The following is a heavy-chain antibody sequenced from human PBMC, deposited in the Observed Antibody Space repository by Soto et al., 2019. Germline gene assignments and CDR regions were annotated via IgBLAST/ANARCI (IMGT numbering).Heavy chain of an antibody. Sequence: GGSLRLSCAASGFTFSSNAMSWVRQAPGKGLEWVSYIGIGSSTKYYADSVKGRFTISRDNAKNSLYLQMNSLRAEDTAVYYCARDQLYYNDISGRPLNAFDVWGQGTMVT. CDR2: IGIGSSTK. V-gene: IGHV3-48*01. CDR1: GFTFSSNA. D-gene: IGHD3-22*01. CDR3: ARDQLYYNDISGRPLNAFDV. J-gene: IGHJ3*01.